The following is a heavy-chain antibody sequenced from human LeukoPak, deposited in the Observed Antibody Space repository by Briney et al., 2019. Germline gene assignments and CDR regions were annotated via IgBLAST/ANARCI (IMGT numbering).Heavy chain of an antibody. J-gene: IGHJ4*02. Sequence: SETLSLTCTVSGVSISSYYWSWIRQPAGKGLEYIGRISASGSTNYNPSLKSRVTISVDKSKNQFSLRLSSATAADTAVYYCARDSVGATRYWGQGTLVTVSS. CDR1: GVSISSYY. V-gene: IGHV4-4*07. CDR3: ARDSVGATRY. D-gene: IGHD1-26*01. CDR2: ISASGST.